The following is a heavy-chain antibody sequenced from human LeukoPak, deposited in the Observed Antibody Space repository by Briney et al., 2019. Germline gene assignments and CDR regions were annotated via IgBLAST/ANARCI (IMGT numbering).Heavy chain of an antibody. V-gene: IGHV3-48*03. Sequence: PGGSLRLSCAASGFTFSTYEMNWVRQAPGKGLEWVSHITTSGTTIDYADSVKGRFTISRDNAKNSLYLQMNSLRAEDTAVYYCARDPTQYYYGSGSYPDYWGQGTLVTVSS. CDR2: ITTSGTTI. J-gene: IGHJ4*02. CDR1: GFTFSTYE. D-gene: IGHD3-10*01. CDR3: ARDPTQYYYGSGSYPDY.